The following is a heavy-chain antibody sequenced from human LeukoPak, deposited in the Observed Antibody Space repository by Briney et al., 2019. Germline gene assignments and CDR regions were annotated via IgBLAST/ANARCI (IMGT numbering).Heavy chain of an antibody. CDR2: TYTSGST. J-gene: IGHJ5*02. Sequence: SETLSLTCTVSGGSISSGSYYWSWIRQPAEKGLEWIGRTYTSGSTNYDPSLKSRVTMSVDTSKNQFSLKLSSVTAADTAVYYCARDYYDIFWFDPWGQGTLVTVSS. CDR1: GGSISSGSYY. V-gene: IGHV4-61*02. CDR3: ARDYYDIFWFDP. D-gene: IGHD3-9*01.